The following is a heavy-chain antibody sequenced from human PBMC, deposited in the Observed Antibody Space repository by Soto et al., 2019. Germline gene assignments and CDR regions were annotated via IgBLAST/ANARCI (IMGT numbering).Heavy chain of an antibody. J-gene: IGHJ4*02. CDR1: GGSFSGYY. Sequence: SETLSLTCAVYGGSFSGYYWTWIRQPPGTGLEWIGEINHSGSTNYNPSLKSRVTISVDTSKNQFSLKLTSVSSVFTLYLQMKSLKTEDTAVYYCTTDYVVYYDSSGYTVDYWGQGTLVTVSS. V-gene: IGHV4-34*01. CDR3: KSLKTEDTAVYYCTTDYVVYYDSSGYTVDY. D-gene: IGHD3-22*01. CDR2: INHSGST.